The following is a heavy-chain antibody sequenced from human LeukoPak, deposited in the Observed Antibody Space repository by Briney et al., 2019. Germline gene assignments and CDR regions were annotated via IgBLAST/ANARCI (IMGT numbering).Heavy chain of an antibody. CDR2: IYTSGST. Sequence: SETLSLTCTVSGGSISRYYWSWIGQPAGKGREGMGRIYTSGSTNYNPSLKTPVTLSVATSQNQFSLTLRSVTAADTAVYYCARDREDSSSWNFYYYYGMDVWGHGTTVTVSS. CDR3: ARDREDSSSWNFYYYYGMDV. V-gene: IGHV4-4*07. J-gene: IGHJ6*02. CDR1: GGSISRYY. D-gene: IGHD6-13*01.